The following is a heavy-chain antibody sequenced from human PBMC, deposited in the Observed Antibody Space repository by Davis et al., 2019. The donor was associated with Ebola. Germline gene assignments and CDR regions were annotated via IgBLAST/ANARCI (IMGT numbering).Heavy chain of an antibody. V-gene: IGHV3-33*06. J-gene: IGHJ4*02. D-gene: IGHD6-19*01. Sequence: SLKISCAASGFTFSAFGMHWVRQSPGKGLEWVALIFYDGSNKYYADSVKGRFSISRDNYKDTLYLEINSLRAEDTAVYHCAKDMRSAVPGTPDYWGPGTRVTVSS. CDR1: GFTFSAFG. CDR2: IFYDGSNK. CDR3: AKDMRSAVPGTPDY.